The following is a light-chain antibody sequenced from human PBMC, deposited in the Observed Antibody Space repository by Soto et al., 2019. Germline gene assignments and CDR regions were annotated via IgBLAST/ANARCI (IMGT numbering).Light chain of an antibody. J-gene: IGKJ4*01. Sequence: DIPLTQSPSFLSASVGDRVTITCRASQDINNYLAWYQQRPGRAPNLLISLASALQSGVPPRFSGSRSGTEFRLTISSLQPEDSATYYCQQFKSYPLTFGGGTK. V-gene: IGKV1-9*01. CDR1: QDINNY. CDR2: LAS. CDR3: QQFKSYPLT.